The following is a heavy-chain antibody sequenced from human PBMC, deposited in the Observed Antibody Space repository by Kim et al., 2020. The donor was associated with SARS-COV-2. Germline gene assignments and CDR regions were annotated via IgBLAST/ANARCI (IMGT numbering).Heavy chain of an antibody. CDR2: ISYDGSNK. D-gene: IGHD3-9*01. Sequence: GGSLRLSCAASGFTFSSYGMHWVRQAPGKGLEWVAVISYDGSNKYYADSVKGRFTISRDNSKNTLYLQMNSLRAEDTAVYYCARDRYDILTGNHKNYYYYYGMDVWGQGTTVTVSS. CDR3: ARDRYDILTGNHKNYYYYYGMDV. V-gene: IGHV3-33*05. J-gene: IGHJ6*02. CDR1: GFTFSSYG.